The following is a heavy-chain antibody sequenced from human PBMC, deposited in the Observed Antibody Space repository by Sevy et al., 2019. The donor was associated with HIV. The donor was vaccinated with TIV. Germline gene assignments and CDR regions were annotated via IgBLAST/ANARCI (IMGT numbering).Heavy chain of an antibody. Sequence: GGSLRLSCAASGFTFSSYGMHWVRQAPGKGLEWVAVIWFDGSNTIYADSVKGRFTISRDIAKNTLHLQMNSLRAEDTAVYYCARDLEFYDYGAYGPSFMPDYWGQGTLVTVSS. CDR1: GFTFSSYG. CDR3: ARDLEFYDYGAYGPSFMPDY. J-gene: IGHJ4*02. D-gene: IGHD4-17*01. V-gene: IGHV3-33*01. CDR2: IWFDGSNT.